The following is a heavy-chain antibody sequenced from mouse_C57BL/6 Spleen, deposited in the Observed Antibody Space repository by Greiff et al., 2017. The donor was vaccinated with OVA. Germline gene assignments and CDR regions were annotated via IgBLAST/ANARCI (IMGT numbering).Heavy chain of an antibody. CDR3: ARSGWPDY. CDR2: INPNNGGT. D-gene: IGHD2-3*01. J-gene: IGHJ2*01. Sequence: VQLQQSGPELVKPGASVKISCKASGYTFTDYYMNWVKQSHGKSLEWIGDINPNNGGTSYNQKFKGKATLTVDKSSSTAYMELRSLTSEDSAVYYCARSGWPDYWGQGTTLTVSS. V-gene: IGHV1-26*01. CDR1: GYTFTDYY.